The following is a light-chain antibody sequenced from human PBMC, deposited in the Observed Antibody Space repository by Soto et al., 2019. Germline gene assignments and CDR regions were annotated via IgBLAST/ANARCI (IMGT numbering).Light chain of an antibody. CDR2: AAS. CDR3: QKYNSAPLT. J-gene: IGKJ4*01. Sequence: DIQMTQSPSSLSASVGDRVTITCRASQDISNYLAWYQQKPGKVPKLLIYAASTLQSGVPSRFSGSGSGTDFTLTISSLQPEDVATYYCQKYNSAPLTSGGGTKVEIK. V-gene: IGKV1-27*01. CDR1: QDISNY.